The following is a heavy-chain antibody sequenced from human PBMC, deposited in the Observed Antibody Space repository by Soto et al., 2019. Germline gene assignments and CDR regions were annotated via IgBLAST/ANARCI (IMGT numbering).Heavy chain of an antibody. CDR3: VRSSTGDSSVTDCPSGSHHVAS. CDR2: IDHSGST. Sequence: QVQLQESGPGLVKPLQTLSLSCTVSGISLSTRAFFWNWVRQSPGMGIAWIGFIDHSGSTVSNLSLRSRLSIVLDTPNNQVSLRLTSVTAADTAVYSCVRSSTGDSSVTDCPSGSHHVASWGPGTGLTASS. V-gene: IGHV4-30-4*01. J-gene: IGHJ5*02. D-gene: IGHD6-19*01. CDR1: GISLSTRAFF.